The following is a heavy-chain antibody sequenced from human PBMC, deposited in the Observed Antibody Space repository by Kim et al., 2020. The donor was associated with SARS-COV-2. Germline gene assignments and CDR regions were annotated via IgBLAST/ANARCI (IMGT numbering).Heavy chain of an antibody. V-gene: IGHV3-66*01. Sequence: DSVKGTFTISRDDSKNTLYLKMNSLRAEDTAVYYCARDKPYGVVGDFDSWGQGTLVTVSS. D-gene: IGHD3-3*01. J-gene: IGHJ4*02. CDR3: ARDKPYGVVGDFDS.